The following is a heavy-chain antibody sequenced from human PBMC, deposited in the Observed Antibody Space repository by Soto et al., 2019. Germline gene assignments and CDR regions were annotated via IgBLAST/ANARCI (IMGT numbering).Heavy chain of an antibody. CDR2: LNAGNSNR. D-gene: IGHD3-16*02. CDR3: ARGYDFVCGSYRSDAFDI. Sequence: VQLVQSGAEVKKPGASVKVSCKASGYTFTNNAIHWVRQAPGQRLEWLGWLNAGNSNREYSQKFQGRIIMTKDTSASTAYMELSSLISEDTAVYCCARGYDFVCGSYRSDAFDIWGQGTMVTVSS. J-gene: IGHJ3*02. V-gene: IGHV1-3*01. CDR1: GYTFTNNA.